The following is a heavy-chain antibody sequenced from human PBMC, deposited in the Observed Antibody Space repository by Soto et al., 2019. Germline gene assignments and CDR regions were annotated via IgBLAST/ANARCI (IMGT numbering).Heavy chain of an antibody. D-gene: IGHD3-22*01. J-gene: IGHJ4*02. CDR2: INHSGST. Sequence: SETVSLTCAVYGGSFSGYYWSWIRQPPGKGLEWIGEINHSGSTNYNPSLKSRVTISVDTSKNQFSLKLSSVTAADTAVYYCARYYYDSSGVDYWGQGTLVTVSS. V-gene: IGHV4-34*01. CDR3: ARYYYDSSGVDY. CDR1: GGSFSGYY.